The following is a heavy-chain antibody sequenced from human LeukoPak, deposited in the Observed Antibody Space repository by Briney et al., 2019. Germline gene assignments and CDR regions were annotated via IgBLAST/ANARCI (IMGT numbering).Heavy chain of an antibody. CDR1: GYTFTDYY. CDR3: ARDSDSGTSWTNWFDP. J-gene: IGHJ5*02. Sequence: GASVKVSCKSSGYTFTDYYIHWVRQAPGQGLRWMGWINPNSGDTNYAQNFQGRVTMTRDTSISTAYMELSRLRSGDTAVYYCARDSDSGTSWTNWFDPWGQGTLVTVSS. CDR2: INPNSGDT. D-gene: IGHD1-26*01. V-gene: IGHV1-2*02.